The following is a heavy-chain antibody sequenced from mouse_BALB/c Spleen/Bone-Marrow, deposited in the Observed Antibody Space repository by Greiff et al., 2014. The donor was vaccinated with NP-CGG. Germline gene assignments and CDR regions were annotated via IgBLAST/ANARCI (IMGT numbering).Heavy chain of an antibody. CDR1: GFSLTTYG. CDR3: ARNHRGYYFDY. D-gene: IGHD3-1*01. V-gene: IGHV2-2*02. J-gene: IGHJ2*01. Sequence: QVQLKESGPGLVQPSQSLSITCTVSGFSLTTYGVHWVRQSPGKGLEWLGVIWSGGSTGYNAAFISRLSISKDNSKSQVFFKMNSLQANDTAIYYCARNHRGYYFDYWGQGTTLTVSS. CDR2: IWSGGST.